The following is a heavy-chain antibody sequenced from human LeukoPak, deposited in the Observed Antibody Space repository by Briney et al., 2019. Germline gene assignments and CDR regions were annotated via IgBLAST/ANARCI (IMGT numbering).Heavy chain of an antibody. CDR1: GGSFSSINYY. V-gene: IGHV4-39*01. CDR3: ARHPSMTTALFDY. Sequence: SEALSLTCGVSGGSFSSINYYWGWIRRPPGKGLEWIGSIFYSGSTYYNPSLKSRVTISVDTSKNHISLRMSSVTAADTAVYYCARHPSMTTALFDYWGQGTLVTVSS. D-gene: IGHD4-17*01. J-gene: IGHJ4*02. CDR2: IFYSGST.